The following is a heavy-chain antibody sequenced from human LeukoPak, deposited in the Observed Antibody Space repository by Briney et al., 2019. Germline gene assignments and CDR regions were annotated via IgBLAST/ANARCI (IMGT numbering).Heavy chain of an antibody. CDR2: ISAYNGNT. V-gene: IGHV1-18*01. Sequence: ASVKVSCKASGYTFTSYGISWVRQAPGQGLEWMGWISAYNGNTNYAQKLQGRVTITADKSTSTAYMELSSLRSEDTAVYYCARASGLNYYGMDVWGQGTTVTVSS. J-gene: IGHJ6*02. CDR3: ARASGLNYYGMDV. D-gene: IGHD2-15*01. CDR1: GYTFTSYG.